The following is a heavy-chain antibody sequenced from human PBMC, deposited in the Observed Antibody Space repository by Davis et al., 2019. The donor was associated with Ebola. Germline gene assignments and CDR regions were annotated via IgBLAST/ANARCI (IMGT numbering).Heavy chain of an antibody. CDR1: GGPISSYY. Sequence: SETLSLTCTVSGGPISSYYWSWIRQPPGKGLEWIGYIYYSGSTNYNPSLKSRVTISVDTSKNQFSLKLSSVTAADTAVYYCARQGYYVLYGMDVWGQGTTVTVSS. CDR2: IYYSGST. J-gene: IGHJ6*02. CDR3: ARQGYYVLYGMDV. D-gene: IGHD3-10*02. V-gene: IGHV4-59*08.